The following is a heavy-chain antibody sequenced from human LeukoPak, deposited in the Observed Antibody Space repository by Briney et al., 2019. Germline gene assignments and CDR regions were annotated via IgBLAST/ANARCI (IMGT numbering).Heavy chain of an antibody. Sequence: GGSLRLSCAASGFTVSSNYMSWVRQAPGKGLEWVSVIYSGGTTYYADSVKGRFTISRDNSKRTLYLQMNSLRAEDTAVYYCARETGDDAFDIWGQGTMVTVSS. D-gene: IGHD7-27*01. CDR3: ARETGDDAFDI. V-gene: IGHV3-66*01. J-gene: IGHJ3*02. CDR2: IYSGGTT. CDR1: GFTVSSNY.